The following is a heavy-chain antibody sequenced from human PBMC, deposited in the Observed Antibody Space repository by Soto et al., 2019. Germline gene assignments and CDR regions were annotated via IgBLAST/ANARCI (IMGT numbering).Heavy chain of an antibody. CDR2: ISSNGGST. D-gene: IGHD3-16*02. V-gene: IGHV3-64D*06. Sequence: GGSLRLSCSASGFTFSSYAMHWVRQAPGKGLEYVSAISSNGGSTYYADSVKGRFTISRDNSKNTLYLQMSSLRAEDTAVYYCVKSDYVWGSYRMGAFDIWGQGTMVTGS. CDR1: GFTFSSYA. CDR3: VKSDYVWGSYRMGAFDI. J-gene: IGHJ3*02.